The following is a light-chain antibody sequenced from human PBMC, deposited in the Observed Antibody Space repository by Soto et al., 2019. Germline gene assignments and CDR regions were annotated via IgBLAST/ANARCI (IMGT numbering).Light chain of an antibody. CDR3: SSFTNTITRYA. J-gene: IGLJ1*01. V-gene: IGLV2-14*01. CDR1: SSDVGGYNY. Sequence: QSALNQPASVSGSPGQSITISCTGTSSDVGGYNYVSWFQHHPGKAPKLIIYEVSYRPSGVSARFSGSKSGDTASLTISGLQAEDEADYYCSSFTNTITRYAFGTGTKVTVL. CDR2: EVS.